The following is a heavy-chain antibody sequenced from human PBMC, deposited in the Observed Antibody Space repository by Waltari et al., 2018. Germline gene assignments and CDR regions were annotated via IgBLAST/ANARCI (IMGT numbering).Heavy chain of an antibody. Sequence: QLQLQESGPGLVKPSETLSLTCTVSGGSISSSSYYWGWIRQPPGKGREWIGSIYYSGSTYYNPSLKSRVTISVDTSKNQFSLKLSSVTAADTAVYYCARAPRNIVVVPAAIPSFNWFDPWGQGTLVTVSS. CDR3: ARAPRNIVVVPAAIPSFNWFDP. J-gene: IGHJ5*02. CDR1: GGSISSSSYY. CDR2: IYYSGST. V-gene: IGHV4-39*07. D-gene: IGHD2-2*02.